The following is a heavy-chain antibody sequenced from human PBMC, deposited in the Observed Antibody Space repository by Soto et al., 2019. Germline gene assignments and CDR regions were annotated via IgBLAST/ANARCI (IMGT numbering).Heavy chain of an antibody. V-gene: IGHV2-5*02. J-gene: IGHJ4*02. CDR3: AHIVVAGLGYYFDY. CDR1: GFSLSSTRMA. D-gene: IGHD6-19*01. CDR2: IYWDDDK. Sequence: QITLKESGPTLVKPTQTLTLTCTFSGFSLSSTRMAVGWIRQPPGKALEWLALIYWDDDKRYSPFLKSRLTITTDTSKHPVVLTMSNMDPVDTARYYCAHIVVAGLGYYFDYWGQGTLVTVSS.